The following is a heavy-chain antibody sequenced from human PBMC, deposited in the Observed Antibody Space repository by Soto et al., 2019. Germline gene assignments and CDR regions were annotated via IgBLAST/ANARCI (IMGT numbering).Heavy chain of an antibody. CDR2: MNPNSGNT. CDR1: GYTFTSYD. V-gene: IGHV1-8*01. CDR3: ARVTFTVTPDDY. D-gene: IGHD4-17*01. Sequence: GASVKVSCKASGYTFTSYDINWVRQATGQGLEWMGWMNPNSGNTGYAQKFQGRVTMTRNTSISTAYMELSSLRSEDTAVYYCARVTFTVTPDDYWGQGTLVTVSS. J-gene: IGHJ4*02.